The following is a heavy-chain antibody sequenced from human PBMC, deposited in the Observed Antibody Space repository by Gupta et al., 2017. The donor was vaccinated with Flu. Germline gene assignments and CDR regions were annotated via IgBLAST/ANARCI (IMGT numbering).Heavy chain of an antibody. V-gene: IGHV4-59*01. CDR2: VYYSGIT. D-gene: IGHD1-14*01. CDR1: NGSFSSYF. CDR3: TRVYGYNGNDF. Sequence: QLQESGPELVKPSETLSLTCPVSNGSFSSYFWSWIRQPPGKGLEWIGYVYYSGITNYNPSLKSRVNISIDPSKNKFSLKLSSVTAADTAFYYCTRVYGYNGNDFWGQGALVTVSS. J-gene: IGHJ4*02.